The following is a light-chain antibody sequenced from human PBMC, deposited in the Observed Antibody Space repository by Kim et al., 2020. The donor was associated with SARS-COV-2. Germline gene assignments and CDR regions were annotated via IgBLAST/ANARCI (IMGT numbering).Light chain of an antibody. J-gene: IGKJ2*01. V-gene: IGKV3-15*01. CDR2: GAS. CDR1: QSVTRN. Sequence: EIVMTQSPVTLSVSPGERATLSCRASQSVTRNLAWYQQKPGQAPRLLIYGASTRATGIPARFSGSGSGTYFTLTISSLQSEDFAVYYCQQYDNWPPYTFGQGTKLEI. CDR3: QQYDNWPPYT.